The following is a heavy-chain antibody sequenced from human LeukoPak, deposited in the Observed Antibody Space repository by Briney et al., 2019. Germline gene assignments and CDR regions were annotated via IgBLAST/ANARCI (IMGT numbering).Heavy chain of an antibody. CDR3: AKDRYGGNHDAFDI. Sequence: GGSLRLSCAASGFTFRNYGMQWVRQTPGNGLEWVTLISYDGSDKYCADSVKGRFSISRDNSKNTLYLQMNSLRAEDTAVYYCAKDRYGGNHDAFDIWGQGTMVTVSS. J-gene: IGHJ3*02. D-gene: IGHD4-23*01. CDR1: GFTFRNYG. V-gene: IGHV3-30*18. CDR2: ISYDGSDK.